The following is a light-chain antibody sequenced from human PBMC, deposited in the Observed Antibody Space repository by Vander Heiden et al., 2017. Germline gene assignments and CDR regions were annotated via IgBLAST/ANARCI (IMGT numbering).Light chain of an antibody. Sequence: DIVMTQSPASLAVSLGEGATINCKSSQSVLYSPNNKNYLAWYQQKPGQPPKLLIYWASTRESGVPDRFSGSGSGTDFTLTISSLQAADVAVYYCQQYYSTPRTFGQGTKVEIK. CDR2: WAS. V-gene: IGKV4-1*01. CDR1: QSVLYSPNNKNY. J-gene: IGKJ1*01. CDR3: QQYYSTPRT.